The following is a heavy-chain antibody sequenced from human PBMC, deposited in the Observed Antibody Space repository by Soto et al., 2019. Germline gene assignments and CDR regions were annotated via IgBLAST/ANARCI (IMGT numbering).Heavy chain of an antibody. D-gene: IGHD6-13*01. CDR3: AKDAAEAGYYFDY. CDR1: GFTFSSYG. V-gene: IGHV3-30*18. J-gene: IGHJ4*02. Sequence: QVQLVESGGGVVQPGRSLRLSCAASGFTFSSYGMHWVRQAPGKGLEWVAVISYDGSNKYYADSVKGRFTISRDNSKNTLYLQMNSLRAEDTAVYYCAKDAAEAGYYFDYWGQGTLVTVSS. CDR2: ISYDGSNK.